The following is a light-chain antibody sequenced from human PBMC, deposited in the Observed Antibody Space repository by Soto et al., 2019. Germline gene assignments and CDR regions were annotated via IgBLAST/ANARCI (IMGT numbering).Light chain of an antibody. CDR1: QSVSSNY. J-gene: IGKJ3*01. Sequence: EIVLTQSPGTLSLSPGERATLSCRASQSVSSNYLAWYQQKPGQAPRLLIYGVSSRATGIPDRFSGSGSGTDFTLTISRLEPEDFAVYYCQHYSYSRYFRFGPRTKVDIK. CDR2: GVS. V-gene: IGKV3-20*01. CDR3: QHYSYSRYFR.